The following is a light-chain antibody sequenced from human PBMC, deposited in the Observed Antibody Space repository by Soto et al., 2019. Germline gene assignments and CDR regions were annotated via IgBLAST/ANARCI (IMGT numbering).Light chain of an antibody. Sequence: QPVLTQPPSASGTPGQRVTISCSGSTSNIGSTSSIGSDYVYWYQQLPGTAPKLLIYSNNQRPSGVPDRISGSKSGTSATLAISGLRFEDEADYYCAAWDDSLSGWVFGGGTKLTVL. CDR2: SNN. CDR3: AAWDDSLSGWV. CDR1: TSNIGSTSSIGSDY. J-gene: IGLJ3*02. V-gene: IGLV1-47*02.